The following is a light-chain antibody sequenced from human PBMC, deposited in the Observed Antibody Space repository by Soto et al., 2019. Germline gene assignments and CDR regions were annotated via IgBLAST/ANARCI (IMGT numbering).Light chain of an antibody. Sequence: DIVMTQSPLSLPVNPGEPASISCRSSQSLLHSNGYIYLDWYLQKPGQSPQLLISLGSNRASGVPDRFSCSGSGTDFTLKISRVEAGDVGVYYCMQALQAPLTFGGGTKVEIK. CDR1: QSLLHSNGYIY. V-gene: IGKV2-28*01. J-gene: IGKJ4*01. CDR3: MQALQAPLT. CDR2: LGS.